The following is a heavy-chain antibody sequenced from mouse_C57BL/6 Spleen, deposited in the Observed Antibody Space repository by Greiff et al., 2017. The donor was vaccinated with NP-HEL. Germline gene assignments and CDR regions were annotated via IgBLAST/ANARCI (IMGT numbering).Heavy chain of an antibody. CDR2: ISDGGSYT. V-gene: IGHV5-4*01. CDR1: GFTFSSYA. Sequence: EVKLMESGGGLVKPGGSLKLSCAASGFTFSSYAMSWVRQTPEKRLEWVATISDGGSYTYYPDNVKGRFTISRDNAKNNLYLQMSHLKSEDTAMYYCARDRGLSYDYEGYFDYWGQGTTLTVSS. J-gene: IGHJ2*01. CDR3: ARDRGLSYDYEGYFDY. D-gene: IGHD2-4*01.